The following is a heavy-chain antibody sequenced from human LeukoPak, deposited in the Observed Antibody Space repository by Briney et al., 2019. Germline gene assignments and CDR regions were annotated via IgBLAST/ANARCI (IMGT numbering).Heavy chain of an antibody. CDR1: GYSFTSFW. CDR3: ATALFSSTWYAGSDY. Sequence: PGESLKISCKGSGYSFTSFWIGWVRQMPGKGLEWMGVIHPGDSDTRYSPSFQGQVTISADKSINTAYLQWSSLKASDTAMYYCATALFSSTWYAGSDYWGQGTLVTVSS. CDR2: IHPGDSDT. J-gene: IGHJ4*02. V-gene: IGHV5-51*01. D-gene: IGHD6-13*01.